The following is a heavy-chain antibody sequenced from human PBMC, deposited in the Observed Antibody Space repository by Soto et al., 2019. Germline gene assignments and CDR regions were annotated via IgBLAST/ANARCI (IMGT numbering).Heavy chain of an antibody. CDR1: GGSISSGNYY. J-gene: IGHJ4*02. D-gene: IGHD2-15*01. V-gene: IGHV4-30-4*01. Sequence: PSETLSLTCTVSGGSISSGNYYWSWIRQPPGKGLEWIGFISYSGSTYYSTSLKSRVTISVDTSKSQFSLNLSFVTAADTAVYYCAILGTPATGVYFIDFWGPGSLVTVFS. CDR2: ISYSGST. CDR3: AILGTPATGVYFIDF.